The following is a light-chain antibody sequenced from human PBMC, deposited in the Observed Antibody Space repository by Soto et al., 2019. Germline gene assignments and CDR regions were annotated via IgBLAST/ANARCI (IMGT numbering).Light chain of an antibody. Sequence: DIQMTQSPSTLSASVGDRVTITCRASQSISSWLAWYQQKPGKAPKLLIYKASSLESGVPSRIRGSGYGTEFTLTFSSLQPDDFSPYYCQLYNSYSRTFGQGTKVELK. CDR2: KAS. CDR3: QLYNSYSRT. CDR1: QSISSW. V-gene: IGKV1-5*03. J-gene: IGKJ1*01.